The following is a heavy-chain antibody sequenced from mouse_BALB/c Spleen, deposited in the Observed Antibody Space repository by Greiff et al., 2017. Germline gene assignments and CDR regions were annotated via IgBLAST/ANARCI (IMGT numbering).Heavy chain of an antibody. V-gene: IGHV14-3*02. J-gene: IGHJ4*01. CDR2: IDPANGNT. Sequence: EVQLQQSGAELVKPGASVKLSCTASGFNIKDTYMHWVKQRPEQGLEWIGRIDPANGNTKYDPKFQGKATITADTSSNTAYLQLSSLTSEDTAVYYCARGWFRNYAMDYWGQGTSVTVSS. CDR3: ARGWFRNYAMDY. CDR1: GFNIKDTY. D-gene: IGHD2-2*01.